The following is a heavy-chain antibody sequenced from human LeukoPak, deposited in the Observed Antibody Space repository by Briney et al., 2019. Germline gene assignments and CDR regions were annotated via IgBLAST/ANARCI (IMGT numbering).Heavy chain of an antibody. Sequence: SETLSLTCAVSGGSIINSNWWSWVRQPPGKGLEWIGEIDHSGSTSYNPSLKSRVTMSVDGSQNQFSLRLSSVTAADTAVYYCARVAYYDSSGYYRHAFDIWGQGTMVTVSS. J-gene: IGHJ3*02. D-gene: IGHD3-22*01. CDR3: ARVAYYDSSGYYRHAFDI. V-gene: IGHV4-4*02. CDR2: IDHSGST. CDR1: GGSIINSNW.